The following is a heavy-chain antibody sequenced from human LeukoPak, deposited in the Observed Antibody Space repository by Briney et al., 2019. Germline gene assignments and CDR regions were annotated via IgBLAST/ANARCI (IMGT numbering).Heavy chain of an antibody. Sequence: GGSLRLSCAASGLTFSSYFMHWFGQAPGKGLKWVAVTWYDDSKKYYVDSVKGRFTISRDNSKNTLDLQMNSLRAEDAAVYYCAKGGSSALGDAFDIWGQGTMVTVSS. CDR2: TWYDDSKK. CDR1: GLTFSSYF. J-gene: IGHJ3*02. CDR3: AKGGSSALGDAFDI. V-gene: IGHV3-33*06. D-gene: IGHD3-16*01.